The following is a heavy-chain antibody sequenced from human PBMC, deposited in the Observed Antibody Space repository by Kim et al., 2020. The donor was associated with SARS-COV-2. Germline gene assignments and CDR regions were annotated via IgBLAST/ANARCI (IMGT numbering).Heavy chain of an antibody. Sequence: AQGGTGRFVFSLDTSVSTAYLQISSLKAEDTAVYYCARDGYGDYSPTFDYWGQGTLVTVSS. D-gene: IGHD4-17*01. J-gene: IGHJ4*02. CDR3: ARDGYGDYSPTFDY. V-gene: IGHV7-4-1*02.